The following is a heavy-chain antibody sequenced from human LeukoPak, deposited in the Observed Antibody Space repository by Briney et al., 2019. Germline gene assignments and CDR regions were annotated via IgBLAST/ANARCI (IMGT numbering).Heavy chain of an antibody. CDR1: GFTFSIYA. CDR3: TKDKWTFCNSSTCYGRIGNS. CDR2: ISFDGGNG. Sequence: GGSLRLSCAASGFTFSIYAMHWVRQAPGKGLEWVAVISFDGGNGYYIDSAKGRFTISRDNSKNPLYLQMNSVNADDTAIYYCTKDKWTFCNSSTCYGRIGNSWGQGTPVTVSS. V-gene: IGHV3-30*04. D-gene: IGHD2/OR15-2a*01. J-gene: IGHJ4*02.